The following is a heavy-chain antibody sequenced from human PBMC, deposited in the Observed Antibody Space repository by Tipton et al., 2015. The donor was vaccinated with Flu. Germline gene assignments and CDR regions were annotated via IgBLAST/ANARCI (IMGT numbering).Heavy chain of an antibody. D-gene: IGHD3-22*01. CDR3: ARGAHYYDSSGSLRAFDY. Sequence: TLSLTCTVSGGSVSSYYWSWIRQPPGKGLEWIGYIYYSGSTNYNPSLKSRVTISVDTSKNQFSLKLSSVTAADTAVYYCARGAHYYDSSGSLRAFDYWGQGALVPVSS. CDR2: IYYSGST. J-gene: IGHJ4*02. CDR1: GGSVSSYY. V-gene: IGHV4-59*08.